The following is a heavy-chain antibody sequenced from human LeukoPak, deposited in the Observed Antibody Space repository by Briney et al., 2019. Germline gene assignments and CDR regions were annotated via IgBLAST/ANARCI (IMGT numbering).Heavy chain of an antibody. V-gene: IGHV3-30*02. CDR3: AKDGDWTTTGYFDY. D-gene: IGHD2-21*02. Sequence: GGSLRLSCAASGFTFSSYGMHWVRQAPGKGLEWVAFIRYDGSNKYYADSVKGRFTISRDNSKNTLYLRMNSLRAEDTAVYYCAKDGDWTTTGYFDYWGQGTLVTVSS. CDR2: IRYDGSNK. CDR1: GFTFSSYG. J-gene: IGHJ4*02.